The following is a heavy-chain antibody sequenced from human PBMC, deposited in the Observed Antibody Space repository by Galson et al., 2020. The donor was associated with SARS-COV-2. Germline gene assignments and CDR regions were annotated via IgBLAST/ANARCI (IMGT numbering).Heavy chain of an antibody. CDR1: GFTFSDYY. J-gene: IGHJ4*02. D-gene: IGHD5-18*01. CDR2: ISSSDGTI. V-gene: IGHV3-11*01. Sequence: TGGSLRLSCAASGFTFSDYYMTWIRQAPGKGLEWVSYISSSDGTIYYADSLRGQFTISRDNAKNSLYLQMNSLRVEDTAVYYCARTTRGYSFGLFDSWGPGTLVTVSS. CDR3: ARTTRGYSFGLFDS.